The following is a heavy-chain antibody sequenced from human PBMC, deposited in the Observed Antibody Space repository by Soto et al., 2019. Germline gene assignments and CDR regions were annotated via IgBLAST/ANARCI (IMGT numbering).Heavy chain of an antibody. D-gene: IGHD3-16*01. CDR2: INHSGST. CDR1: GGSFSGYY. CDR3: ARGFPEGWGGYPRSYYYYGMEV. J-gene: IGHJ6*02. V-gene: IGHV4-34*01. Sequence: PSETLSLTCAVYGGSFSGYYWSWSRQPPGKGLEWIGEINHSGSTNYNPSLKSRVTISVDTSKNQFSLKLSSVTAADTAVYYCARGFPEGWGGYPRSYYYYGMEVWGPGTSVTV.